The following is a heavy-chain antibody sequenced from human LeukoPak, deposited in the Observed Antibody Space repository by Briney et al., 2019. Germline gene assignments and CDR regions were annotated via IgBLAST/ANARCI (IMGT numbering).Heavy chain of an antibody. Sequence: SETLSLTCTVSGGSISSCSYYWVWIRQPPGKGLEWIGSIYSSGSTYYNPSLKSRVTISVDTSKNQFSIKLSSVTAADTAVYYCARVGLGGSYRFDYWGQGTLVTVSS. CDR2: IYSSGST. D-gene: IGHD1-26*01. CDR3: ARVGLGGSYRFDY. J-gene: IGHJ4*02. V-gene: IGHV4-39*07. CDR1: GGSISSCSYY.